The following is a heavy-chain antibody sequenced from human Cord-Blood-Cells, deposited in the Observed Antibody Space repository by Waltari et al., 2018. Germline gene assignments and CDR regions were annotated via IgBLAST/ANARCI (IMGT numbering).Heavy chain of an antibody. V-gene: IGHV2-26*01. J-gene: IGHJ3*02. CDR1: GFSLSNARMG. CDR3: ARVTGTWVAFDI. CDR2: IFSNDEK. D-gene: IGHD1-26*01. Sequence: QVTLKESGPVLVTPTETLTLTCTVSGFSLSNARMGVSWIRQPPGKALEWLAHIFSNDEKSYSTSLKSRLTISKDTSKSQVVLTMTNMDPVDTATYYCARVTGTWVAFDIWGQGTMVTVSS.